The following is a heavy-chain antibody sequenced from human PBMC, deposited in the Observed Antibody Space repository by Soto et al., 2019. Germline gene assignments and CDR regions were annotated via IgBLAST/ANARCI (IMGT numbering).Heavy chain of an antibody. J-gene: IGHJ4*02. CDR2: INHSGST. V-gene: IGHV4-34*01. CDR3: ARDKITVRFAY. CDR1: GGSFSGYY. Sequence: QVQLQQWGAGLLKPSETPSLTCAVYGGSFSGYYWTWIRQPPGTGLEWIGEINHSGSTNYNPSLNSTVTISVDPPKHQLSLPLTSVTAAVTAVYYCARDKITVRFAYSGQGTLVTVSS. D-gene: IGHD3-10*01.